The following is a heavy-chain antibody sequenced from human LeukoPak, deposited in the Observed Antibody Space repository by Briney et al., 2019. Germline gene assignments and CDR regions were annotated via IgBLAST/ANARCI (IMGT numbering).Heavy chain of an antibody. Sequence: PGGSLRLSCAASGFTFSSYWMHWVRQAPGKGLEWVSHINPDGSATRYADSVKGRFTISRDNAKNTLYLQMNSLRAEDTAVYYCARDQVGATPIDYWGQGTLITVSS. D-gene: IGHD1-26*01. CDR2: INPDGSAT. V-gene: IGHV3-74*01. CDR1: GFTFSSYW. CDR3: ARDQVGATPIDY. J-gene: IGHJ4*02.